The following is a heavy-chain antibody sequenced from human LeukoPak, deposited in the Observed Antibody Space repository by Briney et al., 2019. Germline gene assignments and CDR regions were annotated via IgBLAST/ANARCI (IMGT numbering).Heavy chain of an antibody. CDR3: ARVGPAVSSWYTTRPYCFDY. CDR1: GGSISSYY. Sequence: SETLSLTCTVSGGSISSYYWSWIRQPAGKGLEWIWRIYTSGSTNYNPSLKSRVTMSVDTSKNQFSLKLSSVTAADTAVYYCARVGPAVSSWYTTRPYCFDYWGQGTLVTVSS. V-gene: IGHV4-4*07. D-gene: IGHD6-13*01. CDR2: IYTSGST. J-gene: IGHJ4*02.